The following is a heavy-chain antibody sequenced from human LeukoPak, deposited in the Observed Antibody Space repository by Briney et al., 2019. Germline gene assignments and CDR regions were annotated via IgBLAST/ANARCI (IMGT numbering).Heavy chain of an antibody. J-gene: IGHJ4*02. CDR1: GFTVSSNY. V-gene: IGHV3-66*02. CDR3: ARESGAMVRGVTDSYYFDY. CDR2: IYSGGST. D-gene: IGHD3-10*01. Sequence: GGSLRLSCAASGFTVSSNYMSWVRQAPGKGLEWVPVIYSGGSTYYADSVKGRFTISRDNSKNTLYLQMNSLRAEDTAVYYCARESGAMVRGVTDSYYFDYWGQGTLVTVSS.